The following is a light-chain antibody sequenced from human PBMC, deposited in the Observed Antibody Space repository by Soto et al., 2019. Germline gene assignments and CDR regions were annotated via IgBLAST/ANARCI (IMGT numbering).Light chain of an antibody. CDR3: MQSLQFPIT. Sequence: DIVMTQTPLSLSVTPGQAASISCKSSQSLLHSDGKTFLYWFLKKPGQPPQLLIYEVSSRFSGVPDRFSGSGSGTDFTLKISRVEAEDIRVYYCMQSLQFPITFGQGTRLEIK. J-gene: IGKJ5*01. CDR1: QSLLHSDGKTF. CDR2: EVS. V-gene: IGKV2D-29*01.